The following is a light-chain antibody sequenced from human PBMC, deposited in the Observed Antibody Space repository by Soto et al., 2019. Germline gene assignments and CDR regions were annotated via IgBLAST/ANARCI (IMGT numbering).Light chain of an antibody. CDR1: QSLLHTNGYTY. V-gene: IGKV2-28*01. CDR3: MQALQTPVH. J-gene: IGKJ2*01. CDR2: VAS. Sequence: DIVMTQSPLSLSVTPGEPASISCRSSQSLLHTNGYTYLDWYLQKPGQSPQLLIYVASSRASGVPDRFSASGSGTDFTLTSSRVEAEDVGVYYCMQALQTPVHFGQGTKLEI.